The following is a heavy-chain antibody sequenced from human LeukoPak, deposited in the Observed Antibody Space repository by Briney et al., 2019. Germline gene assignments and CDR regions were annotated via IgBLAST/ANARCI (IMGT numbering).Heavy chain of an antibody. CDR2: ISAYNGNT. CDR3: ASGRFGELSFDY. D-gene: IGHD3-10*01. J-gene: IGHJ4*02. V-gene: IGHV1-18*01. CDR1: GYTFTSYG. Sequence: ASVKVSCKASGYTFTSYGISWVRQAPGQGLEWMGWISAYNGNTNYAQKLQGRVTMITDTSTSTAYMELRSLRSDDTAVYYCASGRFGELSFDYWGQGTLVTVSS.